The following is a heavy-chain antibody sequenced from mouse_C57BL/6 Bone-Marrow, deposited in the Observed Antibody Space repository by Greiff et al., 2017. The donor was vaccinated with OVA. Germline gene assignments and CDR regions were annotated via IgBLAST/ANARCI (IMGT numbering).Heavy chain of an antibody. CDR3: TRRDYYGSSYEYYAMDY. Sequence: VQLQQSGTVLARPGASVKMSCKTSGYTFTSYWMHWVKQRPGQGLEWIGAIYPGNSDTSYNQKFKGKAKLTAVTSASTAYMELSSLTNEDSAVYYCTRRDYYGSSYEYYAMDYWGQGTSVTVSS. CDR2: IYPGNSDT. CDR1: GYTFTSYW. D-gene: IGHD1-1*01. V-gene: IGHV1-5*01. J-gene: IGHJ4*01.